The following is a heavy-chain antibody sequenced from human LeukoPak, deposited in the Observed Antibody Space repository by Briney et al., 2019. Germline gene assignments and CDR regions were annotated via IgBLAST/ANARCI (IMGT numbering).Heavy chain of an antibody. CDR1: GGSISSYY. J-gene: IGHJ4*02. CDR3: ARDSAFVAAAGYY. V-gene: IGHV4-59*12. CDR2: IYYSGST. D-gene: IGHD6-13*01. Sequence: SETLSLTCTVSGGSISSYYWSWIRQPPGKGLEWIGYIYYSGSTNYNPSLKSRVTISVDTSMNQVSLKLSSVTAADTAVYYCARDSAFVAAAGYYWGQGTLVTVSS.